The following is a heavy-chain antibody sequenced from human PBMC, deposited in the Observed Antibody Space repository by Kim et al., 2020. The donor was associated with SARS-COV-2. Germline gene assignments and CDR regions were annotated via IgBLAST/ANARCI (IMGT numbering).Heavy chain of an antibody. Sequence: SGPTLVNPTQTLTLTCTFSGFSLKINGEGVGWIRQSPGKALEWLAIIFWVDNERHSPSLKSRLTITKDTPKNQVVLTLTNMDPVDTATYYCVHRPRLGTIFDYWGQGILVTVTS. V-gene: IGHV2-5*02. CDR2: IFWVDNE. CDR3: VHRPRLGTIFDY. J-gene: IGHJ4*02. CDR1: GFSLKINGEG. D-gene: IGHD3-3*01.